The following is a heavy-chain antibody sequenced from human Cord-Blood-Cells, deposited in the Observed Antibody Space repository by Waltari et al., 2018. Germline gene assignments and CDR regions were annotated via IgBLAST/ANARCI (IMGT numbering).Heavy chain of an antibody. V-gene: IGHV4-39*01. Sequence: QLQLQESGPGLVKPSEPLALTCPVSGGSISSSSSYWGWIRQPPGKGLEWIGRIYYSGSTYYNPSLKSRVTISVDTSKNQFSLKLSSVTAADTAVYYCARGRIFGVVIEGWFDPWGQGTLVTVSS. CDR2: IYYSGST. J-gene: IGHJ5*02. CDR3: ARGRIFGVVIEGWFDP. D-gene: IGHD3-3*01. CDR1: GGSISSSSSY.